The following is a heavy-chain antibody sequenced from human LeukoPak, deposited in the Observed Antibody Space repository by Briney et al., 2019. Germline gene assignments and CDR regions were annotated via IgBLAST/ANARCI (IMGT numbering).Heavy chain of an antibody. CDR1: EFTFSNYA. D-gene: IGHD1-14*01. V-gene: IGHV3-23*01. CDR3: ARSNHLDY. Sequence: GGSLRLSCVTSEFTFSNYAMNWVRRAPGKGLEWVSLISSGGGGSTYYADSAKGRFTISRDNSKNTLYLQMNSLRADDTAVYYCARSNHLDYWGQGTLVTVSS. CDR2: ISSGGGGST. J-gene: IGHJ4*02.